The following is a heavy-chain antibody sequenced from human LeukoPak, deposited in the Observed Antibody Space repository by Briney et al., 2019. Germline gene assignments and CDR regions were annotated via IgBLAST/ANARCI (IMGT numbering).Heavy chain of an antibody. J-gene: IGHJ4*02. Sequence: GGSLRLSCAAPGLTFTDFWMNWVRLAPGRGLEWLANIKPEGSERYYVDSVKCRFAISRDNAKNEVYLEMNSVRAEDTGVYYCSGRDSSRSPRAYWGQGTLVSVSS. CDR1: GLTFTDFW. CDR3: SGRDSSRSPRAY. V-gene: IGHV3-7*03. CDR2: IKPEGSER. D-gene: IGHD2-2*01.